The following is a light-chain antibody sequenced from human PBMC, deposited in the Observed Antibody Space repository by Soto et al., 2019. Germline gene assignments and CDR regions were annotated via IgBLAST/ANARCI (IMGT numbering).Light chain of an antibody. V-gene: IGLV1-40*01. CDR1: SSNVGTGYD. CDR2: GNS. Sequence: QSVLTQPPSVSGAPGQSVTISCTGSSSNVGTGYDVHWYQQVPGTAPKLLIYGNSNRPSGVPDRFSGSKSGTSASLAITGLQPEDEADYYCQSYDSSLSGSGVFGGGTKPPS. J-gene: IGLJ2*01. CDR3: QSYDSSLSGSGV.